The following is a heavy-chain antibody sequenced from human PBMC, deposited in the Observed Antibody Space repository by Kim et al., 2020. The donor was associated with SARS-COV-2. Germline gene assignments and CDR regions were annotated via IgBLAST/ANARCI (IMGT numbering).Heavy chain of an antibody. J-gene: IGHJ4*02. CDR2: IYYSGIS. Sequence: SETLSLTCTVSGGSISSYYWSWIRQPPGKGLEWIGYIYYSGISNYNPSLKSRLTISVDTSRNQFSLKLTSVTAADTAVYYCARGTDYYDSSGYYYWGQGTLVTVSS. V-gene: IGHV4-59*13. D-gene: IGHD3-22*01. CDR1: GGSISSYY. CDR3: ARGTDYYDSSGYYY.